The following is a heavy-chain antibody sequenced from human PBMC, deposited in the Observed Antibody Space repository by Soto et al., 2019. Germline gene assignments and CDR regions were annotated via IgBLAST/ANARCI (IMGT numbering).Heavy chain of an antibody. V-gene: IGHV4-59*01. CDR2: IYYSGST. CDR3: ARGVEYCSSTSCYTYGYYYYGMDV. Sequence: SETLSLTCTVSGGSISSYYWSWIRQPPGKVMEWSGYIYYSGSTNYNPSLKSRVTISVDTSKNQFSLKLSSVTAADTAVYYCARGVEYCSSTSCYTYGYYYYGMDVWGQGATVTVSS. D-gene: IGHD2-2*02. CDR1: GGSISSYY. J-gene: IGHJ6*02.